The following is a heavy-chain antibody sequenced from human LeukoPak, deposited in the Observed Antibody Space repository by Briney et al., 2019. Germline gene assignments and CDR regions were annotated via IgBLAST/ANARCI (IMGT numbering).Heavy chain of an antibody. CDR1: GFIFSSYW. CDR2: IKQDGSAK. CDR3: ARRRLKGKYGDDNYWYFDL. Sequence: GGSLRLSCAASGFIFSSYWMSWVRQAPVKGLEWVSNIKQDGSAKYYVDSVKGRFTISRDNAKNSVHLQMNSLRAEDTAVYYCARRRLKGKYGDDNYWYFDLWGRGTLVTVSS. V-gene: IGHV3-7*01. D-gene: IGHD4-17*01. J-gene: IGHJ2*01.